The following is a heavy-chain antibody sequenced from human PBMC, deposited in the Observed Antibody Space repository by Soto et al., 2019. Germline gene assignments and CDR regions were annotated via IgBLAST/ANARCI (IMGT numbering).Heavy chain of an antibody. Sequence: QVQLQQWGAGLLKPSETLSLTCAVHGGSFSGYYWSWIRQPPGKGLEWIGEINHSGSTNYNPSLKSRVTRSVDTSKNQFSLKLSSVTAADTAVYYCARGGYYGSGSYDYWGQGTLVTVSS. J-gene: IGHJ4*02. D-gene: IGHD3-10*01. CDR1: GGSFSGYY. CDR2: INHSGST. V-gene: IGHV4-34*01. CDR3: ARGGYYGSGSYDY.